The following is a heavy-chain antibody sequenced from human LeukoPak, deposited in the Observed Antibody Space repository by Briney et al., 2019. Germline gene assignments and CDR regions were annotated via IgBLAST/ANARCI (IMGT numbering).Heavy chain of an antibody. CDR3: AKDRSSWYYPYDS. D-gene: IGHD3-3*01. Sequence: PGGSLRLSCAASGFTFSSYDMNWVRQAPGKGLEWVSVVSGGGHNTYYADSVKGRFTMSRDNSKRTVYLQMNSLRGEDTAVYYCAKDRSSWYYPYDSWGQGTLVTVSS. V-gene: IGHV3-23*01. J-gene: IGHJ4*02. CDR1: GFTFSSYD. CDR2: VSGGGHNT.